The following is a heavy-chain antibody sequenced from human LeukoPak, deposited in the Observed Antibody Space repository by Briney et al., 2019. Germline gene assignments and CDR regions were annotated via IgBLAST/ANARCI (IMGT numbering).Heavy chain of an antibody. CDR3: ARDPYYDSSGHHLDY. D-gene: IGHD3-22*01. J-gene: IGHJ4*02. Sequence: GASMKVSCKASGYTFTGYYMHWVRQAPGQGLEWMGWINPNSGGTNYAQKFQGRVTMTRDTSISTAYMELSRLRSDDTAVYYCARDPYYDSSGHHLDYWGQGTLVTVSS. V-gene: IGHV1-2*02. CDR2: INPNSGGT. CDR1: GYTFTGYY.